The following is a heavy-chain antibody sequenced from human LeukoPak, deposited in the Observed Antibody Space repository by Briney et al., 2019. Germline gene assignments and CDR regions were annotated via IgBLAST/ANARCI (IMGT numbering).Heavy chain of an antibody. J-gene: IGHJ3*02. CDR2: ISGSGGST. CDR3: AKGLSYYYDTSGYPYDAFDI. Sequence: AGGSLRLSCAASGFTFSSYSMNWVRQAPGKGLEWVSAISGSGGSTYYADSVKGRFSISRDNSKNTLFLQMNSLRAEDTAVYYCAKGLSYYYDTSGYPYDAFDIWGQGTMVTVSS. D-gene: IGHD3-22*01. V-gene: IGHV3-23*01. CDR1: GFTFSSYS.